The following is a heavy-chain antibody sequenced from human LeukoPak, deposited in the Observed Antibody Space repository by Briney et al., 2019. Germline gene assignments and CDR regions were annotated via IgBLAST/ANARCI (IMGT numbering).Heavy chain of an antibody. Sequence: PGGSLRLSCVASGFTFSDYYMSWIRQAPGKGLEWVSYISSSDTTIYYADSVKGRFTISRDNAKNSLYLQMNSLRVEDTAVYYCAKAGIAAAGTPYYFDYWGQGTLVTVSS. CDR1: GFTFSDYY. CDR3: AKAGIAAAGTPYYFDY. CDR2: ISSSDTTI. V-gene: IGHV3-11*04. J-gene: IGHJ4*02. D-gene: IGHD6-13*01.